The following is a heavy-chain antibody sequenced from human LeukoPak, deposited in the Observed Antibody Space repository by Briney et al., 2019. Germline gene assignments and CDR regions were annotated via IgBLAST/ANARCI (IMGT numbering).Heavy chain of an antibody. CDR3: AKDVERGFDYTNSLDY. Sequence: PGGSLRLSCAASGFRFTSYGMHWVRQAPGKGLEWVAVIWSDGTNKYYADSVKGRLAISRDDFNNMVYLQMNSLRAEDTAVYYCAKDVERGFDYTNSLDYWGQGTLVTVSS. J-gene: IGHJ4*02. D-gene: IGHD4-11*01. CDR2: IWSDGTNK. V-gene: IGHV3-33*06. CDR1: GFRFTSYG.